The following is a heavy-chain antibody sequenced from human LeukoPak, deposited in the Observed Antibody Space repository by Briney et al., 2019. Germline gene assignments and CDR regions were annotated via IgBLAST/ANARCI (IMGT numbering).Heavy chain of an antibody. CDR3: ARVDADYFDY. J-gene: IGHJ4*02. V-gene: IGHV4-38-2*01. D-gene: IGHD3/OR15-3a*01. CDR2: IYHSGST. Sequence: SETLSLTCAVSGYSISSGYYWGWIRQPPGKGLEWIGSIYHSGSTYYNPSLKSRVTISVDTSKNQFSLKLSSVTAADTAVYYCARVDADYFDYWGQGTLVTVSS. CDR1: GYSISSGYY.